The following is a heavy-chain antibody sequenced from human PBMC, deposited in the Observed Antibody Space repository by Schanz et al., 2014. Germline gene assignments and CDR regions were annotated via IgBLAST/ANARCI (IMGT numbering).Heavy chain of an antibody. D-gene: IGHD6-19*01. V-gene: IGHV3-13*01. CDR1: GFRFKTYE. Sequence: EVQLVESGGGLVQPGGSLRLSCAVSGFRFKTYEMNWVRQVRGKGLEWVSSISPSGDTHYLASVKGRFTISRENAKSSLYLQMDPLRVEDTAAYYCAGAAVGFIVDAFDLWGRGTMVILSS. J-gene: IGHJ3*01. CDR2: ISPSGDT. CDR3: AGAAVGFIVDAFDL.